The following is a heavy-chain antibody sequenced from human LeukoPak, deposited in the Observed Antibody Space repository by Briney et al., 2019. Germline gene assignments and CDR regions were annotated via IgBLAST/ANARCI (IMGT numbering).Heavy chain of an antibody. D-gene: IGHD2/OR15-2a*01. CDR1: GFTFSKAW. CDR2: IKSKTDGGTT. CDR3: ATGATRLLLVY. J-gene: IGHJ4*02. V-gene: IGHV3-15*01. Sequence: GWSLRLSCAASGFTFSKAWMSWVRQSPGKGLEWVGRIKSKTDGGTTDYAAPVKGRFAISRDDSKNMLYLQMNSLKTEDTAVYYCATGATRLLLVYWGQGALVTVSS.